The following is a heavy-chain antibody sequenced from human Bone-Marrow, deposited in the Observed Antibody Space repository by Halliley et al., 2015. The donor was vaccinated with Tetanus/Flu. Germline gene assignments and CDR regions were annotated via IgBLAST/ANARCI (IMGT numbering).Heavy chain of an antibody. CDR2: IYYSGTT. CDR3: ARGVRPIFGVVYGFDV. V-gene: IGHV4-31*02. J-gene: IGHJ6*02. D-gene: IGHD3-3*01. Sequence: GNIYYSGTTYYNPSLKGRVTIPLDTSKNQFSLKLSSVTAADTAVYFCARGVRPIFGVVYGFDVWGHGTTIAVSS.